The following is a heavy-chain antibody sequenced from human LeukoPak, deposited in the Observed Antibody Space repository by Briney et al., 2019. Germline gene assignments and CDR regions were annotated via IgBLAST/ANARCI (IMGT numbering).Heavy chain of an antibody. J-gene: IGHJ4*02. Sequence: PGGSLRLSCAASGFTFSSYAMSWVRQAPGKGLEWVSAISGGGGSTYYADSVKGRFTISRDNSKNTLYLQMNSLRAEDTAVYYCAKDKTTVTTFILDYWGQGTLVTVSS. V-gene: IGHV3-23*01. D-gene: IGHD4-17*01. CDR3: AKDKTTVTTFILDY. CDR2: ISGGGGST. CDR1: GFTFSSYA.